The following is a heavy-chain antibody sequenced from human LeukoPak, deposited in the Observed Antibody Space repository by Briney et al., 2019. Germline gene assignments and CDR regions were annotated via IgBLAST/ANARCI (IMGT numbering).Heavy chain of an antibody. V-gene: IGHV3-53*01. CDR2: IYSGGST. J-gene: IGHJ4*02. D-gene: IGHD4-17*01. Sequence: GGSLRLSCAASGFTVSSNYMSWVRQTPGKGLEWVSVIYSGGSTYYADSVKGRFTISRDNSKNTLYLQMNSLRAEDTAVYYCVRGDYGDYTLFDYWGQGTLVTVSS. CDR1: GFTVSSNY. CDR3: VRGDYGDYTLFDY.